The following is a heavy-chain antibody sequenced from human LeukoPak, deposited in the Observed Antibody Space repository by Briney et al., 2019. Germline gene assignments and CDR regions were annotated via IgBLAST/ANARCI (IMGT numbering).Heavy chain of an antibody. CDR3: ARGGGSYPFFDY. V-gene: IGHV3-48*03. J-gene: IGHJ4*02. CDR1: RFTFGIYE. D-gene: IGHD1-26*01. Sequence: GGSLRLSCAASRFTFGIYEVNWVSQAQGKGLEWVSYISNSGTTIYYGDSVKGRFTISRDDTKNSLYLQMNSLRAEDTAVYYCARGGGSYPFFDYWGQGSLVTVSS. CDR2: ISNSGTTI.